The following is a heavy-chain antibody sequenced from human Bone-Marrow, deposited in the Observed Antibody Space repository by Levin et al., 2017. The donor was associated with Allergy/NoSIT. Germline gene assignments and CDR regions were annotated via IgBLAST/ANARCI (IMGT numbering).Heavy chain of an antibody. D-gene: IGHD3-10*01. V-gene: IGHV4-34*01. CDR2: INHSGGA. J-gene: IGHJ4*02. CDR3: ARSGNRNDFDTSDSYLAY. CDR1: GASFSGYS. Sequence: SETLSLTCAVSGASFSGYSYTWIRQPPGRGLEWIGEINHSGGATYNPSLKSRVTISVDTSKSQFSLKLSSVTAADTAVYYCARSGNRNDFDTSDSYLAYWGQGTLVTVSS.